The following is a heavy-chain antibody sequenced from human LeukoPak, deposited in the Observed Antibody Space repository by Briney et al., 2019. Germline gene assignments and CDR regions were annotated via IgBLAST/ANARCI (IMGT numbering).Heavy chain of an antibody. CDR3: ARIRRIAAAGPFDY. D-gene: IGHD6-13*01. Sequence: GGSLRLSCAASGFTFSSYGMHWVRQAPGKGLEWVSYISSTGSTIYYADSVKGRFTISRDNAKNSLYLQMNSLRAEDTAVYYCARIRRIAAAGPFDYWGQGTLVTVSS. CDR1: GFTFSSYG. CDR2: ISSTGSTI. J-gene: IGHJ4*02. V-gene: IGHV3-48*04.